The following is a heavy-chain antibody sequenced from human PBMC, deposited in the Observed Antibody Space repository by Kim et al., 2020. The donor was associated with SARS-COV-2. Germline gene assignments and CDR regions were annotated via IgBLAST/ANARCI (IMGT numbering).Heavy chain of an antibody. CDR1: GFTFSNYA. CDR2: ISGNGGST. J-gene: IGHJ4*02. D-gene: IGHD3-10*02. CDR3: SRGRGTMSVDY. Sequence: GGSLRLSCAASGFTFSNYAMHWVRQAPGKGLEYVSAISGNGGSTYYANSVKGRFTISRDNSKNTLYLQMGSLRGEDMAVYYCSRGRGTMSVDYWGQGTLVTVSS. V-gene: IGHV3-64*01.